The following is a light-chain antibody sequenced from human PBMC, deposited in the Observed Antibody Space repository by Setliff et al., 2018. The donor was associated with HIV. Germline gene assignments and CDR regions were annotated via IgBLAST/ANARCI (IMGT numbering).Light chain of an antibody. J-gene: IGLJ1*01. CDR3: CSYAGTNTFMV. CDR1: SYDY. CDR2: EVH. Sequence: ALTQPPSASGSPGQSVTISCTGTSYDYVSWYQQYPGKAPKLMIFEVHKRPSGVPDRFSGSKFGNTASLTISGLQAEDEAEYYCCSYAGTNTFMVFGIGTKVTVL. V-gene: IGLV2-8*01.